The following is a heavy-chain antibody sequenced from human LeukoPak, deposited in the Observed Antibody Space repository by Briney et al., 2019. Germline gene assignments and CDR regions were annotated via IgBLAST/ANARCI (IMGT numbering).Heavy chain of an antibody. D-gene: IGHD1-1*01. CDR1: GGSISSYY. J-gene: IGHJ4*02. CDR3: ARGNAYNWRFDF. V-gene: IGHV4-59*01. CDR2: THYSGST. Sequence: PSETLSLTCSVSGGSISSYYWNWIRQTPGKGLQWIGYTHYSGSTNYNPSLKSRVSISVDTSKNQFSLKLRSVTAADTALYYSARGNAYNWRFDFWGQGTLVTVSS.